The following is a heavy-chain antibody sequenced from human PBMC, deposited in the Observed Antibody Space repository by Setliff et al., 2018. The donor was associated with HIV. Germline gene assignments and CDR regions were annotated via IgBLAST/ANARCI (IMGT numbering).Heavy chain of an antibody. J-gene: IGHJ3*02. Sequence: GGSLRLSCAASGLTLGDYSMVWVRQAPGKGLEWVSAMSDDDNIHYADSVKGRFTISRDNAEYSLHLQMNSLRAEDTALYYCAKDISGDLKDAFDIWGQGTMVTVSS. CDR2: MSDDDNI. D-gene: IGHD3-10*01. CDR1: GLTLGDYS. V-gene: IGHV3-21*04. CDR3: AKDISGDLKDAFDI.